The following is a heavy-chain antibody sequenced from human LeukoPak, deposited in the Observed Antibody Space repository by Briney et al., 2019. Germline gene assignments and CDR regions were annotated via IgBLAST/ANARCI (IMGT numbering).Heavy chain of an antibody. D-gene: IGHD3-10*01. Sequence: QPGGSLRLSCAASGFTFSSYEMNWVRQAPGKGLEWVSYISSSGSTTYYADSVKGRFTISRDNAKNSLYLQMNSLRAEDTAFYYCARENRGIIPRPIDNWGQGTLVTVSS. V-gene: IGHV3-48*03. CDR3: ARENRGIIPRPIDN. CDR1: GFTFSSYE. J-gene: IGHJ4*02. CDR2: ISSSGSTT.